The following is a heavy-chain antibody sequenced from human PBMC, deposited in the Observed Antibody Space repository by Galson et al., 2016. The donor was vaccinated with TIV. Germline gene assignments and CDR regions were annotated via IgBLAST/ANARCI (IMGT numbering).Heavy chain of an antibody. Sequence: SVKVSCKASGGTFSNFVISWVRQAPGQGLEWMGSINPIFGTANYAQKFQGRVTITADTSPSTIYMELSSLRSEDTAVYYCARGRGYYFGSGSSYFDYWGQGSLVTVSS. J-gene: IGHJ4*02. D-gene: IGHD3-10*01. CDR1: GGTFSNFV. CDR3: ARGRGYYFGSGSSYFDY. V-gene: IGHV1-69*06. CDR2: INPIFGTA.